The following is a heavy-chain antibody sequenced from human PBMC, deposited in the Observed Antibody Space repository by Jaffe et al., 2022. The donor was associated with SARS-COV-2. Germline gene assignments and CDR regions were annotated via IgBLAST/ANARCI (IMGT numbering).Heavy chain of an antibody. CDR2: ILSKSNGGTT. V-gene: IGHV3-15*01. CDR3: ATYDLSRSDY. J-gene: IGHJ4*02. Sequence: EVQLVESGGGLVKPGGSLRLSCEASGFTFNNAWMSWVRQAPGKGLEWVGRILSKSNGGTTDYAAPVKGRFTISRDDSKNTLYLQMTSLETEDTAVYYCATYDLSRSDYWGQGTLVTVSS. CDR1: GFTFNNAW. D-gene: IGHD3-22*01.